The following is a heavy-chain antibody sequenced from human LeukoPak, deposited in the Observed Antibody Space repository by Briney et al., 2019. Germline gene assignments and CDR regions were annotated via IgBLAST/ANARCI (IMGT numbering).Heavy chain of an antibody. D-gene: IGHD3-9*01. CDR2: IYYSGST. V-gene: IGHV4-61*01. Sequence: SETLSLTCTVSGGSVSSGSYYWSWIRQPPGKELEWIGYIYYSGSTNYNPSLKSRVTISVDTSKNQFSLKLSSVTAADTAVYYCARGDYDILTRTYYYYYYGMDVWGKGTTVTVSS. J-gene: IGHJ6*04. CDR3: ARGDYDILTRTYYYYYYGMDV. CDR1: GGSVSSGSYY.